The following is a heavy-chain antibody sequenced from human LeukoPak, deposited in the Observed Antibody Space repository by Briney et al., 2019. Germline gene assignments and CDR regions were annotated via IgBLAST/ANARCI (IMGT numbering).Heavy chain of an antibody. V-gene: IGHV3-23*01. CDR1: GFTFGSYA. D-gene: IGHD4-23*01. J-gene: IGHJ4*02. CDR3: AAGPYGGNTPFDY. Sequence: GGSLRLSCAASGFTFGSYAMSWVRQAPGRGLEWVSSLSPSGASIYYADSVKGRFSISRDNSKNTLYLQMNNLRAEDTALYYCAAGPYGGNTPFDYWGQGTLFTISS. CDR2: LSPSGASI.